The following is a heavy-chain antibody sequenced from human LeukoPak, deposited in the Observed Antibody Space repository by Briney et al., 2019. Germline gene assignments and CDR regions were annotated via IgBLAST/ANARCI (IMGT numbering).Heavy chain of an antibody. CDR1: GFTFDDYA. CDR3: AKDKGYYYGSGSYHDY. CDR2: ISWNSGSI. J-gene: IGHJ4*02. Sequence: GGSLRLSCAASGFTFDDYAMHWVRQAPGKGLEWVSGISWNSGSIGYADSVMGRFTISRDNAKNSLYLQMNSLRAEDMALYYCAKDKGYYYGSGSYHDYWGQGTLVTVSS. V-gene: IGHV3-9*03. D-gene: IGHD3-10*01.